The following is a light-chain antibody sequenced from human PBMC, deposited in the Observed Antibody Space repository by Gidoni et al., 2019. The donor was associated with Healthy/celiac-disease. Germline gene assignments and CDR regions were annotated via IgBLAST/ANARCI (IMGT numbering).Light chain of an antibody. V-gene: IGKV1-39*01. CDR3: QQSYSTPLT. CDR1: QSISSY. Sequence: QMTQTPSSLSASVGDRVTITCRASQSISSYLNWYQQKPGKAPKLLIYAASSLQSGVPSRFSGSGSGTDFTLTISSLQPEDFATYYCQQSYSTPLTFGGGTKVEIK. J-gene: IGKJ4*01. CDR2: AAS.